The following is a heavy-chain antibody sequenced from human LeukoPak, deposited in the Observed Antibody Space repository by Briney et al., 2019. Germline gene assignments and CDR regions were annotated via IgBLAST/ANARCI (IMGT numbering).Heavy chain of an antibody. V-gene: IGHV4-59*08. J-gene: IGHJ4*02. D-gene: IGHD3-9*01. Sequence: SETLSLTCTVSSGSISSYYWSWIRQPPGKGLEWIGYIYYSGSTNYNPSLKSRVTISVDTSKNQFSLKLSSVTAADTAVYYCARGGIRYYDILTGYLAFFDYWGQGTLVTVSS. CDR2: IYYSGST. CDR1: SGSISSYY. CDR3: ARGGIRYYDILTGYLAFFDY.